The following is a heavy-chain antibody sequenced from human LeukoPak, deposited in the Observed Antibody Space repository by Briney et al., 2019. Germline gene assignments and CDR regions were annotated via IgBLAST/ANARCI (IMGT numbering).Heavy chain of an antibody. CDR2: ISGYNGNT. D-gene: IGHD1-26*01. CDR1: GYTFTTSG. J-gene: IGHJ1*01. Sequence: ASVKVSCKASGYTFTTSGISWVRQAPGQGLEWMGWISGYNGNTKYAQRFQGRVTMTTDTSTSTVYMDLRSLRSDDTAMYFCARDRVQIVGASSVYFQYWGQGTLLTVSS. V-gene: IGHV1-18*01. CDR3: ARDRVQIVGASSVYFQY.